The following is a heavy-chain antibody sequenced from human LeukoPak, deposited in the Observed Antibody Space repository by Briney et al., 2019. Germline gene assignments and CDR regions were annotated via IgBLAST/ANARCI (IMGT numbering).Heavy chain of an antibody. CDR3: ARVPTTVTYTDY. CDR1: GFTFSDYY. J-gene: IGHJ4*02. V-gene: IGHV3-11*01. Sequence: PGGSLRLSCAASGFTFSDYYMSWIRQAPGKGLEWVSYISTTGSTKYYADSVKGRFTISRDNAKNSLYLQTNSLRAEDTAAYHCARVPTTVTYTDYWGQGTRVTVSS. D-gene: IGHD4-17*01. CDR2: ISTTGSTK.